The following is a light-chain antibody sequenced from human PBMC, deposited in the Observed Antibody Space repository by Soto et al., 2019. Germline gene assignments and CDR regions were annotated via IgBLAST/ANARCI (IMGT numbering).Light chain of an antibody. CDR3: QQFDSYYWT. Sequence: DIQMTQSPSTLSASVGESVTITCRASQSVSNWLAWYQQKPGKAPKLLIYDVSSLKSGVPSRFSGSGSGTEFILTISSLQHDDCETYYCQQFDSYYWTLGQGTKVDIK. CDR1: QSVSNW. V-gene: IGKV1-5*01. CDR2: DVS. J-gene: IGKJ1*01.